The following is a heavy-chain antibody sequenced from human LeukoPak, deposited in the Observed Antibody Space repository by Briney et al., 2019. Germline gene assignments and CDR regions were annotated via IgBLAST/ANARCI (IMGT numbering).Heavy chain of an antibody. CDR1: GYTFTSYG. D-gene: IGHD3-3*01. V-gene: IGHV1-46*01. J-gene: IGHJ4*02. CDR3: ARDLDFWSGYSGYYFDY. Sequence: ASVKVSCKASGYTFTSYGISWVRQAPGQGLEWMGIINPSGGSTSYAQKFQGRVTMTRDTSTSTVYMELSSLRSEDTAVYYCARDLDFWSGYSGYYFDYWGQGTLVTVSS. CDR2: INPSGGST.